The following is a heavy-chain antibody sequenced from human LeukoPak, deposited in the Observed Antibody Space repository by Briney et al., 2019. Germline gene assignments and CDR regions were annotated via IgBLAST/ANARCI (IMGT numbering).Heavy chain of an antibody. D-gene: IGHD5-12*01. CDR2: ISGSGGST. CDR1: GFTFSSYA. CDR3: AKAGFSGRYSHY. J-gene: IGHJ4*02. Sequence: PGGSLRLSCAASGFTFSSYAMSWVRQAPGKGLEWVSAISGSGGSTYYADSVKGRFTISRDNSKNTLYLQMNSLRAEDTAIYYCAKAGFSGRYSHYWGQGTLVTVSS. V-gene: IGHV3-23*01.